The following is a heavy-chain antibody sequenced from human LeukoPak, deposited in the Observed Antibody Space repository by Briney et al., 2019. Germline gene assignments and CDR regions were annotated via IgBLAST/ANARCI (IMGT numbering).Heavy chain of an antibody. J-gene: IGHJ4*02. D-gene: IGHD4-23*01. V-gene: IGHV3-30*18. CDR3: AKEALRWPDY. CDR2: ISYDGSNK. CDR1: GFTFSSYG. Sequence: GGSLRLSCAASGFTFSSYGMHWVRQAPGKGLKWVAVISYDGSNKYYADSVKGRFTISRDNSKNTLYLQMNSLRAEDTAVYYCAKEALRWPDYWGQGTLVTVSS.